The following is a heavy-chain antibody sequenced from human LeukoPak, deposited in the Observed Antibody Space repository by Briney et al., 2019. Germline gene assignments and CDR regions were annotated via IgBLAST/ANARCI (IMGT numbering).Heavy chain of an antibody. Sequence: SETLSLTCTVSGGSISSGGYYWSWIRQPPGKGLEWIGYIYHSGSTYYNPSLKSRVTISVDRSKNQFSLKLSSVTAADTAVYYCARGDSHYDSSGPNWYFDLWGRGTLVTVSS. D-gene: IGHD3-22*01. V-gene: IGHV4-30-2*01. J-gene: IGHJ2*01. CDR2: IYHSGST. CDR3: ARGDSHYDSSGPNWYFDL. CDR1: GGSISSGGYY.